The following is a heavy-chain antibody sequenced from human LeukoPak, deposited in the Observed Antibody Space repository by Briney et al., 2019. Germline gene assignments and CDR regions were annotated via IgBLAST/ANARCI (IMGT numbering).Heavy chain of an antibody. Sequence: PGGSLRLSCAASGFNFNTNAMSWVRQAPGKGLEWVAAISGSGGSTYYADSVRGRFTISRDNSKNTLYLQMNSLRAEDTAVYYCARAGTYGSGKYNWFDPWGQGTLVTVSS. J-gene: IGHJ5*02. V-gene: IGHV3-23*01. CDR3: ARAGTYGSGKYNWFDP. CDR1: GFNFNTNA. CDR2: ISGSGGST. D-gene: IGHD3-10*01.